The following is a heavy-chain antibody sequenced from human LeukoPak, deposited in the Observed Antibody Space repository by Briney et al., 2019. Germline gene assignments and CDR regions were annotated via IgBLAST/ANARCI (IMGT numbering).Heavy chain of an antibody. CDR2: IYYSGST. J-gene: IGHJ4*02. Sequence: SETLSLTCAVYGGSFSGYYWSWIRQPPGKGLEWIGYIYYSGSTNYNPSLKSRVTISVDTSKNQFSLKLSSVTAADTAVYYCARHTGEDYDSPIDYWGQGTLVTVSS. V-gene: IGHV4-59*08. CDR3: ARHTGEDYDSPIDY. CDR1: GGSFSGYY. D-gene: IGHD3-3*01.